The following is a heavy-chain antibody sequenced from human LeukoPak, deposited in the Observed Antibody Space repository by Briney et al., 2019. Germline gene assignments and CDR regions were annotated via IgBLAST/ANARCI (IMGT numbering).Heavy chain of an antibody. CDR3: ARHYPYGSGSYSPFYFDY. CDR2: IYYSGST. J-gene: IGHJ4*02. Sequence: SETLSLTCTVSGDSISSYDWSWTRQPPGKGLEWIGYIYYSGSTNYNPSLKSRITISVDTSKNQSSLKLSSVTTADTGVYYCARHYPYGSGSYSPFYFDYWGQGTLVTVSS. D-gene: IGHD3-10*01. CDR1: GDSISSYD. V-gene: IGHV4-59*08.